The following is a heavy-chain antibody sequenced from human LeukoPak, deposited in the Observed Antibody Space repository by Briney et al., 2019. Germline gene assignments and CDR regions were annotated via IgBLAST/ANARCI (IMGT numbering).Heavy chain of an antibody. CDR2: IYYSGST. Sequence: SETLSLTCTVSGGSISSYYWSWIRQPPGKGLEWIGYIYYSGSTDYNPSLKSRVTISVDTSKNQFSLELSSVTAADTAVYHCARGGAYGSGSIYDYWGQGTLVTVSS. J-gene: IGHJ4*02. CDR3: ARGGAYGSGSIYDY. V-gene: IGHV4-59*01. CDR1: GGSISSYY. D-gene: IGHD3-10*01.